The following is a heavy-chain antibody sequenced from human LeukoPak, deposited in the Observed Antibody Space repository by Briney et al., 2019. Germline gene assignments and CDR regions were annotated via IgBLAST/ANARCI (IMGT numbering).Heavy chain of an antibody. J-gene: IGHJ3*02. D-gene: IGHD6-6*01. CDR2: ISSYSSYI. Sequence: GGSLRLSCAASGFTFSSYSMNWVRQAPGKGLEWVSSISSYSSYIYYADSVKGRFTISRDNAKNSLYLQMNSLRAEDTAVYYCARPGVSSSSEPDAFDIWGQGTMVTVSS. V-gene: IGHV3-21*01. CDR3: ARPGVSSSSEPDAFDI. CDR1: GFTFSSYS.